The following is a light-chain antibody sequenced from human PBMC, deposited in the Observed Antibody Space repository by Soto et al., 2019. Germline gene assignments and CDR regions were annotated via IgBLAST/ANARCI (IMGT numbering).Light chain of an antibody. CDR1: SSDIGIYKY. CDR2: EVT. V-gene: IGLV2-14*01. Sequence: QSVLTQPAYGSGSPGQPIAISCTGSSSDIGIYKYVSWYQQHPGKVPKLIIYEVTNRPSGVSNRFSGSKSGNTASLTVSGLQAEDEADYYCSSYAGSNNYVFGPGTKV. CDR3: SSYAGSNNYV. J-gene: IGLJ1*01.